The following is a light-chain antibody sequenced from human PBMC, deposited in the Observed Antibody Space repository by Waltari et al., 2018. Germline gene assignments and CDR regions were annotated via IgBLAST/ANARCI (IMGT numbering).Light chain of an antibody. V-gene: IGKV1-33*01. CDR3: QQYDNLPIT. CDR1: HDISNY. Sequence: DIQMTQSPSSLSASVGDRVTLHCQASHDISNYLNWYQQKPGKAPKLLIYDASNLETGVPSRFSGSGSGTDFTFTISSLQPEYIATYYCQQYDNLPITFGQGTRLEIK. CDR2: DAS. J-gene: IGKJ5*01.